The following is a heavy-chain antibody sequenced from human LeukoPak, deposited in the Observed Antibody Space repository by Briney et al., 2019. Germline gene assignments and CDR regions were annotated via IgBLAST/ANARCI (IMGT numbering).Heavy chain of an antibody. D-gene: IGHD3-10*01. V-gene: IGHV3-7*03. CDR3: AKDTYYYYGSGTAFDY. J-gene: IGHJ4*02. Sequence: GGSLRLSCAASGFTFSRYYMTWVRQAPGKGLEWVANIKQDGSEKFYVDSVKGRFTISRDNAKNSLFLQMNSLRAEDTAVYYCAKDTYYYYGSGTAFDYWGQGTLVTVSS. CDR1: GFTFSRYY. CDR2: IKQDGSEK.